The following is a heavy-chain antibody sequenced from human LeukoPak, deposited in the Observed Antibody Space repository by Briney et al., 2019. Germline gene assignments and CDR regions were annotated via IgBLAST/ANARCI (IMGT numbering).Heavy chain of an antibody. V-gene: IGHV1-18*01. CDR1: GYTFTSYG. CDR3: ARIWTGYYMYYGMDV. D-gene: IGHD3/OR15-3a*01. J-gene: IGHJ6*02. CDR2: ISAYNGNT. Sequence: ASVKVSCKASGYTFTSYGISWVRQAPGQGLEWMGWISAYNGNTNYAQKLQGRVTMTTDTSTSTAYMELRSLRSDDPAVYYCARIWTGYYMYYGMDVWGQGTTVTVSS.